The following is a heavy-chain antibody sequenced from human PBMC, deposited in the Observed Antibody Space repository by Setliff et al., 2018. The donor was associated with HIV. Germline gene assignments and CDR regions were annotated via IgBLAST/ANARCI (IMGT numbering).Heavy chain of an antibody. CDR1: GGSISSYY. D-gene: IGHD2-15*01. V-gene: IGHV4-4*07. J-gene: IGHJ2*01. Sequence: PSETLSLTCTVSGGSISSYYWSWIRQPAGKGLEWIGRIYTSGSTNYNPSLKSRVTMSVDTSKNQFSLKLSSVTAADTAVYYCARQEGTVVVASWYFDLWGRGTLVTVSS. CDR2: IYTSGST. CDR3: ARQEGTVVVASWYFDL.